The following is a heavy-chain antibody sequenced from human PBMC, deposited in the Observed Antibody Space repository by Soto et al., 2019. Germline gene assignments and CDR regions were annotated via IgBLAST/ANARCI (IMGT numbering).Heavy chain of an antibody. V-gene: IGHV2-5*02. Sequence: QITLEESGPTLVKPTQTLTLTCTFSGFSLNERAVGVGWIRQPPGKALEWLAFTYWDDDNHYSPSLKNRLTIIKYTSKNQLVLTMTNTDPADTATYYCAHGSGWLFDYWGQRTQVTVSS. CDR1: GFSLNERAVG. CDR3: AHGSGWLFDY. D-gene: IGHD6-19*01. J-gene: IGHJ4*02. CDR2: TYWDDDN.